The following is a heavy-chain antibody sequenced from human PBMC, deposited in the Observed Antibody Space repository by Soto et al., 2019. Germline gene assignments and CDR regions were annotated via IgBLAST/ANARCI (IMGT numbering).Heavy chain of an antibody. CDR1: GGSISSYY. D-gene: IGHD3-16*01. J-gene: IGHJ5*02. CDR2: IYYSGST. Sequence: SETLSLTCTVSGGSISSYYWSWIRQPPGKGLEWIGYIYYSGSTNYNPSLKSRVTISVDTSKNQFSLKLSSVTAADTAVYYCARDAVGELTNWLDPWGQGTLVTVSS. CDR3: ARDAVGELTNWLDP. V-gene: IGHV4-59*01.